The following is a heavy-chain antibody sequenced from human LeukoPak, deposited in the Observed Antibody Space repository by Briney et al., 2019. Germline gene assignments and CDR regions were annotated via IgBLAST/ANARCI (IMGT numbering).Heavy chain of an antibody. CDR3: ANTLCSSTSCGPGGY. CDR2: IRYDGSNK. V-gene: IGHV3-30*02. CDR1: GFTFSSYG. Sequence: PGGSLRLSCAASGFTFSSYGMHWVRQAPGKGLEWVAFIRYDGSNKYYTDSVKGRFTISRDNSKNTLYLQMNSLRAEDTAVYYCANTLCSSTSCGPGGYWGQGTLVTVSS. J-gene: IGHJ4*02. D-gene: IGHD2-2*01.